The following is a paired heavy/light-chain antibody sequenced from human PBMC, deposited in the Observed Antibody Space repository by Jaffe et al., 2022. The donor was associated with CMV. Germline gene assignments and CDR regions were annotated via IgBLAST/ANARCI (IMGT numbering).Heavy chain of an antibody. CDR1: GFTVSSNY. J-gene: IGHJ4*02. CDR3: ARGPKYSYFWRDFYFDY. V-gene: IGHV3-53*02. D-gene: IGHD3-3*01. Sequence: EVQLVETGGGLIQPGGSLRLSCAASGFTVSSNYMSWVRQAPGKGLEWLSVIYSGGSIYYADSLKGRLTISRDTSRNTVFLHMDSLRAEDSAVYYCARGPKYSYFWRDFYFDYWGQGTLVTVSS. CDR2: IYSGGSI.
Light chain of an antibody. J-gene: IGKJ1*01. CDR2: DAS. Sequence: DTVMTQSPATLSVSPGEKATLSCRASQSVSSNLAWYQEKPGQAPRLLIYDASTRATGIPDRFSGSGSGTEFTLTISSLQSEDFAVYYCQQYDKWPPWAFGQGTKVEIK. CDR1: QSVSSN. V-gene: IGKV3-15*01. CDR3: QQYDKWPPWA.